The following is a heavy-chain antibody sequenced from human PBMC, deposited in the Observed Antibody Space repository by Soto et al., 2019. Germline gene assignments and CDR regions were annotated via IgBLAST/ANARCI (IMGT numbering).Heavy chain of an antibody. Sequence: GGSLRLSCAASGFTFSSYAMSWVRRAPGKGLEWISAIGSICGGDTYSADSVKGRFAISRDNSKIALYLQMDSLRAEDTAVYYYAKQIGSCRGGDCYFDVWGQGALVTVSS. CDR1: GFTFSSYA. D-gene: IGHD2-21*02. CDR2: IGSICGGDT. J-gene: IGHJ4*02. V-gene: IGHV3-23*01. CDR3: AKQIGSCRGGDCYFDV.